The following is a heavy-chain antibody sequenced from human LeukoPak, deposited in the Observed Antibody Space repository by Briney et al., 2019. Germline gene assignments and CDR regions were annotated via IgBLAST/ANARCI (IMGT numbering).Heavy chain of an antibody. V-gene: IGHV1-46*01. D-gene: IGHD3-22*01. CDR3: ARSGYYLLPFDY. J-gene: IGHJ4*02. CDR2: INPSDGST. CDR1: GYTFTSYH. Sequence: ASVKVSCKASGYTFTSYHMHWVRQAPGQGLEWMGLINPSDGSTSNAQKFQGRVTMTRDTSTSTVYMELSSLRSEDTAVYYCARSGYYLLPFDYWGQGTLVTVSS.